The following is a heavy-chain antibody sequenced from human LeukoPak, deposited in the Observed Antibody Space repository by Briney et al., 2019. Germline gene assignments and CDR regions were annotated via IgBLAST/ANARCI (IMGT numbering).Heavy chain of an antibody. J-gene: IGHJ5*01. D-gene: IGHD6-13*01. V-gene: IGHV5-51*01. CDR3: ARHPVAYSSIFGGCFDS. Sequence: GESLKISCNGSGYSFTKYCIAWVRQMPGKCQEWMGIIYPGDSNTRYSPSFQGQVTISVDKSISTAYLQWSSLKASDTAIYYCARHPVAYSSIFGGCFDSWGQGTLVTVSS. CDR2: IYPGDSNT. CDR1: GYSFTKYC.